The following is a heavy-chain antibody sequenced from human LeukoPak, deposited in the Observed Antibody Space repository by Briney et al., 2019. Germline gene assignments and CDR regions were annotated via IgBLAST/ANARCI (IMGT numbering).Heavy chain of an antibody. J-gene: IGHJ6*02. V-gene: IGHV4-59*08. CDR3: ARLLYSGSYLSPYFYGMDV. CDR2: RYYTGST. Sequence: SETLSLTCTVSGASISSYYWSWIRQPPGKGLEWIGYRYYTGSTDCNPSLKSRVTISVDTSKNQFSLKLSSVTAADSAVYYCARLLYSGSYLSPYFYGMDVWGQGTTVTVSS. D-gene: IGHD1-26*01. CDR1: GASISSYY.